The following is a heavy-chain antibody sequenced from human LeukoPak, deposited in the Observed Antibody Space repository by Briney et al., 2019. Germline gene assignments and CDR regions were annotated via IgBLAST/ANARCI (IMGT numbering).Heavy chain of an antibody. V-gene: IGHV3-7*01. J-gene: IGHJ4*02. D-gene: IGHD3-3*01. CDR3: ARDGTIFGVIIRY. Sequence: VGSLRLSCAASGFSFSSFWMSWVRQAPGKGLEWVANIKQDGSEKYYADSVKGRFTISRDNAKNSLYLQMNNLRVDDTAVYYCARDGTIFGVIIRYWGQGTLVTVSS. CDR2: IKQDGSEK. CDR1: GFSFSSFW.